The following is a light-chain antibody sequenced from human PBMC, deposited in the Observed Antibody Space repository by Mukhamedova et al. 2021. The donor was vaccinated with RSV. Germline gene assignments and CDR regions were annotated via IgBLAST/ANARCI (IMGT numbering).Light chain of an antibody. CDR3: LQHNTYPIT. Sequence: WYQRRVHGKAPKRLIYAASSLQSGVPSRFSGSGSGTEFTLTVSSLQPEDFSPYYCLQHNTYPITFGQGTRLEIK. CDR2: AAS. J-gene: IGKJ5*01. V-gene: IGKV1-17*01.